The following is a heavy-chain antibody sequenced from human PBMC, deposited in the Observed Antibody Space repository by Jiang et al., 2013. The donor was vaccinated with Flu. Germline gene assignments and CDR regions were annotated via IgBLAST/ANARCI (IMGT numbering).Heavy chain of an antibody. CDR2: IIPILGIA. Sequence: GAEVKKPGSSVKVSCKASGGTFSSYAISWVRQAPGQGLEWMGRIIPILGIANYAQKFQGRVTITADKSTSTAYMELSSLRSEDTAVYYCARNEEWELLRGGAFDIWGQGTMVTVSS. J-gene: IGHJ3*02. CDR3: ARNEEWELLRGGAFDI. V-gene: IGHV1-69*04. CDR1: GGTFSSYA. D-gene: IGHD1-26*01.